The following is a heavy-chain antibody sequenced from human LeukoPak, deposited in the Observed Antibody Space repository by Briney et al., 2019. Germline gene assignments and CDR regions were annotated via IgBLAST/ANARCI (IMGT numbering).Heavy chain of an antibody. CDR2: IRSDGTT. CDR1: GFTASNKY. Sequence: GGSLRLSCAASGFTASNKYMSWVRQAPGKGLEGVSTIRSDGTTDYADSVKGRFTISRDDSKNTVYLQMDSLRVEDTAVYSCARRRGGYGEGELDYWGQGTLVTVSS. V-gene: IGHV3-66*04. D-gene: IGHD4-17*01. J-gene: IGHJ4*02. CDR3: ARRRGGYGEGELDY.